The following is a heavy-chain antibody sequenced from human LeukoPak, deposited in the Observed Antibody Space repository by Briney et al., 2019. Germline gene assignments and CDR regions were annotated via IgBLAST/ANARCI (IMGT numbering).Heavy chain of an antibody. J-gene: IGHJ4*02. Sequence: SETLPLTCSVSGDSISSYYWSWIRQPAGKGLEWIGRIYTSGSTNYNPSLKSRVTMSVDTSKNQFSLKLSSLTAADTAVYYCARVALGIAEGPFDYWGQGTLVTVSS. D-gene: IGHD6-13*01. CDR1: GDSISSYY. CDR2: IYTSGST. V-gene: IGHV4-4*07. CDR3: ARVALGIAEGPFDY.